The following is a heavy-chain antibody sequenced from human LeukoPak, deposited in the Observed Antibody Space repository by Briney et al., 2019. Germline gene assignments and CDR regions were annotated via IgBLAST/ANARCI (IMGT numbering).Heavy chain of an antibody. CDR1: GSTFSSHS. J-gene: IGHJ3*02. Sequence: PGGSLRLSCAASGSTFSSHSINWVRQAPGQGLEWVSSISSSSSYIYYADSVKGRFTISRDNAKNSLYLQMNSLRVEDTAVYYCARGPLDSFDIWGQGAMVTVSS. CDR3: ARGPLDSFDI. CDR2: ISSSSSYI. V-gene: IGHV3-21*01.